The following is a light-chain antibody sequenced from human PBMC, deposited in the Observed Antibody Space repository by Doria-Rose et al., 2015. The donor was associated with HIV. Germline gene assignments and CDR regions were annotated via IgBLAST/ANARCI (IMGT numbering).Light chain of an antibody. V-gene: IGKV1-9*01. J-gene: IGKJ2*01. CDR1: QGISNY. Sequence: LTQSPSFLSASIGDRVTITCRASQGISNYLAWYQQKPGKAPKLLIYAASTSESGVPSRFSGSGSGTEFTLTISSLQPEDFGTYYCQQLNFGQGTKLEIK. CDR3: QQLN. CDR2: AAS.